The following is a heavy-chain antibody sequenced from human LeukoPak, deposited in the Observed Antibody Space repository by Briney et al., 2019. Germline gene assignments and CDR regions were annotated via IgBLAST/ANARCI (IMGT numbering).Heavy chain of an antibody. CDR1: GLTFSSYS. Sequence: GGSLRLSCAASGLTFSSYSMNWVRQAPGQGLKWVSSISISSSYIYYEDSVKGRFTISRDNAKNSLYLQMNSLRAEDTAVYYCARLGPYYYDSSGPKADDAFDIWGQGTMVTDSS. D-gene: IGHD3-22*01. CDR2: ISISSSYI. V-gene: IGHV3-21*01. J-gene: IGHJ3*02. CDR3: ARLGPYYYDSSGPKADDAFDI.